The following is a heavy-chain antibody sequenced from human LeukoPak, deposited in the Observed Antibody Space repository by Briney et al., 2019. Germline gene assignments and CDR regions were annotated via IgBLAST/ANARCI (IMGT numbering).Heavy chain of an antibody. J-gene: IGHJ5*02. Sequence: SETLSLTCAVYGGSFSGYYWSWIRQPPGKGLEWIGEINHSGSTNYNPSLKSRVTISVDTSKNQFSLKLSSVTAADTAVYYCARDKYSSSINWFDPWGQGTLVTVSS. CDR3: ARDKYSSSINWFDP. CDR1: GGSFSGYY. V-gene: IGHV4-34*01. CDR2: INHSGST. D-gene: IGHD6-6*01.